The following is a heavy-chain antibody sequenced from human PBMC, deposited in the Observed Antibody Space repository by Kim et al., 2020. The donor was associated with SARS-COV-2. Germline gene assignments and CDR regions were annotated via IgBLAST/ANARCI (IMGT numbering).Heavy chain of an antibody. D-gene: IGHD6-19*01. CDR2: IIPIFGTA. J-gene: IGHJ5*02. CDR3: ARDRKVYHSSGWYYCFDP. Sequence: SVKVSCKASGGSFSNYAITWVRQAPGQGLEWMGGIIPIFGTANYAQKFQGRVTITADESTSTAYMELISLTSEDTAVYYCARDRKVYHSSGWYYCFDPWGQGTLVTVSS. CDR1: GGSFSNYA. V-gene: IGHV1-69*13.